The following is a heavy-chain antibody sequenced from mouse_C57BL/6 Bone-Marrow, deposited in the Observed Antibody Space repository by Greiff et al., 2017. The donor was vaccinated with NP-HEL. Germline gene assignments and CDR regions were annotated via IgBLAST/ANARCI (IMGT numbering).Heavy chain of an antibody. Sequence: QVHVKQSGAELAKPGASVKLSCKASGYTFTSYWMHWVKQRPGQGLEWIGYINPSSGYTKYNQKFKDKATLTADKSSSTAYMQLSSLTYEDSAVYYCARERYYYGSSFLYWYFDVWGTGTTVTVSS. V-gene: IGHV1-7*01. CDR3: ARERYYYGSSFLYWYFDV. D-gene: IGHD1-1*01. CDR1: GYTFTSYW. J-gene: IGHJ1*03. CDR2: INPSSGYT.